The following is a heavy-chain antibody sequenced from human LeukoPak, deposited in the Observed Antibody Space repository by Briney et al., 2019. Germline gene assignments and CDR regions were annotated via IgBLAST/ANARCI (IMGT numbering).Heavy chain of an antibody. CDR3: ARHRDY. V-gene: IGHV4-39*01. CDR1: SSYG. J-gene: IGHJ4*02. CDR2: IYYSGST. Sequence: SSYGMHWVRHAPGKGLEWIGSIYYSGSTYYNSSLKSRVTISVDTSKNQFSLKVSSVTAADTAVYYCARHRDYWGQGTLVTVAS.